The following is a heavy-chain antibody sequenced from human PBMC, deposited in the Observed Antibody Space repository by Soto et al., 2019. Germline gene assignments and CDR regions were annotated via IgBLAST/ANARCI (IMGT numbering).Heavy chain of an antibody. J-gene: IGHJ3*02. V-gene: IGHV4-59*01. CDR3: ARRLLWFGEFYAFDI. CDR2: IYYSGST. CDR1: GGSISSYY. Sequence: SETLSLTCTVSGGSISSYYWSWIRQPPGKGLEWIGYIYYSGSTDYNPSLKSRVTISVDTSKNQFSLKLSSVTAADTAVYYCARRLLWFGEFYAFDIWGQGTMVT. D-gene: IGHD3-10*01.